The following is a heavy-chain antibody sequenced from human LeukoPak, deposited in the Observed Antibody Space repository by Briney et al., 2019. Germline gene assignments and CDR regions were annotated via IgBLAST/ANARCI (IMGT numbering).Heavy chain of an antibody. Sequence: GESLKISCKGSGYSFTSYWIGWVRQMLGKGLEWMGIIYPGDSDTRYSPSFQGQVTISADKSISTAYLQWSSLKASDTAMYYCARQVEHYDYVWGSYRTSYYFDYWGQGTLVTVSS. CDR2: IYPGDSDT. CDR3: ARQVEHYDYVWGSYRTSYYFDY. V-gene: IGHV5-51*01. J-gene: IGHJ4*02. D-gene: IGHD3-16*02. CDR1: GYSFTSYW.